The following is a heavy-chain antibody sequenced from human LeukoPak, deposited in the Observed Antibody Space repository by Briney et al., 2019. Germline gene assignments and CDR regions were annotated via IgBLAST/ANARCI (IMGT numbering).Heavy chain of an antibody. CDR3: ARVSSGWYSNFDY. V-gene: IGHV3-21*01. CDR2: ISSSSGYI. J-gene: IGHJ4*02. D-gene: IGHD6-19*01. CDR1: GFTFSSYS. Sequence: PGGSLRLSCAASGFTFSSYSMNWVRQAPGKGLEWVSSISSSSGYIYYADSVKGRFTISRDNAKNSLYLQMNSLRAEDTAVYYCARVSSGWYSNFDYWGQGTLVTVSS.